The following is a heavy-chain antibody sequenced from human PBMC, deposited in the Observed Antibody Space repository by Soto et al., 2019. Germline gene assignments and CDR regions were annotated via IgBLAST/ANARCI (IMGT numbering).Heavy chain of an antibody. CDR2: IIPILGIA. D-gene: IGHD5-18*01. Sequence: QVQLVQSGAEVKKPGFSVKVSCKASGGTFSSYTISWVRQAPGQGLEWMGRIIPILGIANYAQKFQGRVTXTXDXXTSTAYMELSSLRSEDTAVYYCARAQRGYRFPFDYWGQGTLVTVSS. J-gene: IGHJ4*02. V-gene: IGHV1-69*02. CDR3: ARAQRGYRFPFDY. CDR1: GGTFSSYT.